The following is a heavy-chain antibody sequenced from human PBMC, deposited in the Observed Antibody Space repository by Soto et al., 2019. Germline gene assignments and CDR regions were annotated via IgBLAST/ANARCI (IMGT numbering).Heavy chain of an antibody. CDR1: GYTFTSYD. V-gene: IGHV1-8*01. D-gene: IGHD3-16*02. Sequence: ASVKVSCKASGYTFTSYDINWVRQATGQGLEWMGWMNPNSGNTGYAQKFQGRVTMTRNTSISTAYMELSSLRSEDTAVYYCAKELKPRPYDYIWGSYRLPMYYFDYWGQGTLVTVSS. CDR3: AKELKPRPYDYIWGSYRLPMYYFDY. J-gene: IGHJ4*02. CDR2: MNPNSGNT.